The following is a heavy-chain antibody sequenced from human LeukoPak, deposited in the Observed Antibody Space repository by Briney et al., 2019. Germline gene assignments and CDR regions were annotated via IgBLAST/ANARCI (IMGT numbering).Heavy chain of an antibody. CDR3: ARSQFDY. CDR2: ISGDGSTT. Sequence: PGGSLRLSCGTSGFPFSSYWMLWVRQAPGKGLEWVSRISGDGSTTTYAASVKGRFTISRDNTDNILYLEMNNLGVEDTAIYYCARSQFDYWGQGILVTVSS. V-gene: IGHV3-74*01. CDR1: GFPFSSYW. J-gene: IGHJ4*02.